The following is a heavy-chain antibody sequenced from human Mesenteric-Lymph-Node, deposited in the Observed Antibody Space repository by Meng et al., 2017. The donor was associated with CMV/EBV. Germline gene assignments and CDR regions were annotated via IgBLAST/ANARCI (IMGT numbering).Heavy chain of an antibody. CDR2: ISWNSGSL. J-gene: IGHJ4*02. Sequence: GGSLRLSCAASGFTFDDYTMHWVRQAPGKGLQWVSGISWNSGSLGYADSVKGRFTISRDNAKNSLYLQMNSLRAEDTALYYCAKDKGSSGWYEFDYWGQGTLVTVSS. CDR3: AKDKGSSGWYEFDY. D-gene: IGHD6-19*01. CDR1: GFTFDDYT. V-gene: IGHV3-9*01.